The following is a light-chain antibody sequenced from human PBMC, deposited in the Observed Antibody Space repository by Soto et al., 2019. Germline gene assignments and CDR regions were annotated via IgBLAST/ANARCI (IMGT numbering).Light chain of an antibody. Sequence: DIQMTQSPSSLSASVGDRVTLACRASQGISNYLNWYQQKPGKAPKLLMYAASTLQSGVPSRFSGSASGTYFTLTISSLQPEDSATYSCQQTYTTPYTFGQGTKLEIK. V-gene: IGKV1-39*01. CDR3: QQTYTTPYT. CDR1: QGISNY. CDR2: AAS. J-gene: IGKJ2*01.